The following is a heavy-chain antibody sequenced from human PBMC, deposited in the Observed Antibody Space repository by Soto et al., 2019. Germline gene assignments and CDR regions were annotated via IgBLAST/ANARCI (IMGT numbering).Heavy chain of an antibody. CDR1: RYSIISTNW. J-gene: IGHJ4*02. CDR2: IHHGGNI. V-gene: IGHV4-4*02. Sequence: XETLSLTFAVSRYSIISTNWLHWVRQSSDKGLEWIGEIHHGGNINYNPSLKSRVTISMDKSKNQFSLKLNSVTAADTAVYYCATGRQYCSRTNCYQDHWGQGNLVTVSS. D-gene: IGHD2-2*01. CDR3: ATGRQYCSRTNCYQDH.